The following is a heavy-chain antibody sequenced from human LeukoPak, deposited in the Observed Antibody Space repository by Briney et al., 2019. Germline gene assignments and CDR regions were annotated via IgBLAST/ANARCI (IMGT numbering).Heavy chain of an antibody. V-gene: IGHV3-7*01. CDR2: IKQDGSEK. D-gene: IGHD1-26*01. CDR3: ARKGEVGATDFDY. CDR1: GFTFSSYW. J-gene: IGHJ4*02. Sequence: GGSLRLSCAASGFTFSSYWMSWVRQAPGKGLEWVANIKQDGSEKYYVDSVKGRFTISRDNAKNSLYLQMNSLRAEDTAVYYYARKGEVGATDFDYWGQGTLVTVSS.